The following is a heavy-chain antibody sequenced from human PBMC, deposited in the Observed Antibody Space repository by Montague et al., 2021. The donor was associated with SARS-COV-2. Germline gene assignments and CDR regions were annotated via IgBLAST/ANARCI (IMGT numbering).Heavy chain of an antibody. CDR2: ITYNGSNK. J-gene: IGHJ4*02. D-gene: IGHD1/OR15-1a*01. Sequence: SLRLSCAASGFTFSSYAMHWVRQAPGKGLEWVALITYNGSNKYYADSVKGRFTISRDNSKNTLYLQMNSLRAEDTAVYYCARDLGSNYGREGWGHASTATVNTPWNTPRDTVNTKMDSPRNGGTAEYNARYYCGSDNDWSFWGQGTTVTVSS. CDR1: GFTFSSYA. V-gene: IGHV3-30*04. CDR3: ARDLGSNYGREGWGHASTATVNTPWNTPRDTVNTKMDSPRNGGTAEYNARYYCGSDNDWSF.